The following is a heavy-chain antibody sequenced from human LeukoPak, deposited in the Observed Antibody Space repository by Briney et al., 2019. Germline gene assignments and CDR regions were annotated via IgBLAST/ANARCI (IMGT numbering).Heavy chain of an antibody. D-gene: IGHD1-26*01. CDR3: ARVIGGSGSYFFDY. J-gene: IGHJ4*02. CDR1: GFTFSSYA. V-gene: IGHV3-15*01. CDR2: IKSKTDGGTT. Sequence: GGSLRLSCAASGFTFSSYAMHWVRQAPGKGLEWVGRIKSKTDGGTTDYAAPVKGRFTISRDDSKNTLYLQMNSLKTEDTAVYYCARVIGGSGSYFFDYWGQGTLVTVSS.